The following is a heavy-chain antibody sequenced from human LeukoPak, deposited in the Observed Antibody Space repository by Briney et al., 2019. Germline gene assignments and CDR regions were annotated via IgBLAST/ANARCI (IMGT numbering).Heavy chain of an antibody. D-gene: IGHD6-13*01. V-gene: IGHV3-21*01. J-gene: IGHJ3*02. Sequence: PGGSLRLSCAASGFTFSSYSMNWVRQAPGKGLEWVSSISSSSSYIYYADSVKGRFTISRDNARNSLYLQMNSLRAEDTAVYYCARDRPGYSSPGGAFDIWGQGTMVTVSS. CDR2: ISSSSSYI. CDR1: GFTFSSYS. CDR3: ARDRPGYSSPGGAFDI.